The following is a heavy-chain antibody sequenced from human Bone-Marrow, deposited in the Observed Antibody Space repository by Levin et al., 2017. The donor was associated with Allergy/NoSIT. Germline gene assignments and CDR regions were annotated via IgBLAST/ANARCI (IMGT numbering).Heavy chain of an antibody. CDR3: ARDLRLGYYMDV. D-gene: IGHD4-17*01. CDR2: IYTSGST. Sequence: SCTVSGGSISSGSYYWSWIRQPAGKGLEWIGRIYTSGSTNYNPSLKSRVTISVDTSKNQFSLKLSSVTAADTAVYYCARDLRLGYYMDVWGKGTTVTVSS. V-gene: IGHV4-61*02. J-gene: IGHJ6*03. CDR1: GGSISSGSYY.